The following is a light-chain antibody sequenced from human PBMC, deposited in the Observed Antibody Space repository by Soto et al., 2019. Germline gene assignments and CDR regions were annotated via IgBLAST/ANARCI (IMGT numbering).Light chain of an antibody. Sequence: QFVLSPPGSVCWSPGHSITISCTGTSSEVGAYNYVSWYQHHPGKVPKLLIYEVTNRPSGVSDRFSGSKSGNTASLTISGLQAEDEADYYCSSKRDSSNLFVFGTGTKVTVL. V-gene: IGLV2-14*01. CDR2: EVT. J-gene: IGLJ1*01. CDR1: SSEVGAYNY. CDR3: SSKRDSSNLFV.